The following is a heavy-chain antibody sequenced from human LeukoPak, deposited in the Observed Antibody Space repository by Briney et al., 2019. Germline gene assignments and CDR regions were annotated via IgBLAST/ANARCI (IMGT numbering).Heavy chain of an antibody. D-gene: IGHD6-6*01. CDR3: AREKEDIAARSPDDVFDI. CDR2: IKQDGSEK. Sequence: PGGSLRLSCAASGFTFSSYWLSWVRQAPGKGLEWVANIKQDGSEKYYVDSVKGRFTIPRDNAKNSLYLQMNSLRAEDTAVYYCAREKEDIAARSPDDVFDIWGQGTMVTVSS. V-gene: IGHV3-7*03. J-gene: IGHJ3*02. CDR1: GFTFSSYW.